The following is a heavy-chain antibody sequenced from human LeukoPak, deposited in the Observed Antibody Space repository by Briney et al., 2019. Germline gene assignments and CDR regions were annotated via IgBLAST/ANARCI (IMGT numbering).Heavy chain of an antibody. CDR2: MNQGGSET. CDR3: ARDGVAGGFDY. J-gene: IGHJ4*02. D-gene: IGHD6-19*01. CDR1: GFTFGRHW. V-gene: IGHV3-7*01. Sequence: GGSLRLSCAASGFTFGRHWMSWVRQAPGKGLEWVAHMNQGGSETTNVDSVKGRFTISRDDAKNLVFLQMNSLRVKDTAVYYYARDGVAGGFDYWGQGILVTVSS.